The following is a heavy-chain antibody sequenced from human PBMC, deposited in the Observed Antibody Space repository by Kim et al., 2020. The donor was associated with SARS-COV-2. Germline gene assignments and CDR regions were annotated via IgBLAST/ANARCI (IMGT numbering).Heavy chain of an antibody. V-gene: IGHV6-1*01. Sequence: SQTLSLTCDISGDRVSGDKIAWNWIRQSPSGGLEWLGRTYYSSKWNNDYAISVKSRITITPDTSKNRFSLQLNSVTPGDTAIYYCVRGAHSAFDYWGRGTLVTVSS. J-gene: IGHJ4*02. CDR3: VRGAHSAFDY. CDR2: TYYSSKWNN. D-gene: IGHD5-18*01. CDR1: GDRVSGDKIA.